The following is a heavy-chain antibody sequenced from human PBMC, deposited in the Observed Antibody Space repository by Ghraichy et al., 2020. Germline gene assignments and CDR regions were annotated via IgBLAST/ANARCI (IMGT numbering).Heavy chain of an antibody. CDR3: EGLASRYSGYDSHYFDP. CDR1: GGSISSSTYY. Sequence: SQTLSLTCAVSGGSISSSTYYWGWIRQPPGKGLEWIGNIHYIGSTYYNPSLRSRVTISMDTPKNQFSLNLNSVTAADTAVYYCEGLASRYSGYDSHYFDPWGQGTLVTVSS. V-gene: IGHV4-39*01. J-gene: IGHJ5*02. D-gene: IGHD5-12*01. CDR2: IHYIGST.